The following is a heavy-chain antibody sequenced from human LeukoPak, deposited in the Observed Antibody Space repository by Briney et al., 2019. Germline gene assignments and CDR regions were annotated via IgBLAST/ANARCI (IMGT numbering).Heavy chain of an antibody. CDR2: ISSSGSTK. CDR1: GFTFSSYE. J-gene: IGHJ4*02. CDR3: ASFHDY. Sequence: GGSLRLSCAASGFTFSSYEMIWVRHAPGKGLEWVSYISSSGSTKYYADSVKGRFTISRDNAKNSLYLQMNSLRAEDTAVYYCASFHDYWGQGTLVTVSS. V-gene: IGHV3-48*03.